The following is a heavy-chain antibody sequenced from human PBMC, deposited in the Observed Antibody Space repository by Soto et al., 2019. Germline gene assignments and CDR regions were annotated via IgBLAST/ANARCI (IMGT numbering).Heavy chain of an antibody. CDR2: ISWNSGSI. V-gene: IGHV3-9*01. CDR3: AKDFDVVYYMDV. Sequence: EVQLVESGGGLVQPGRSLRLSCAASGFTFDDYAMHWVRQAPGKGLVWVSGISWNSGSIGYADSVEGRFTISRDNAKNSLYRQRNGLRAEDTALYYCAKDFDVVYYMDVWGKGTTVTVSS. D-gene: IGHD2-15*01. CDR1: GFTFDDYA. J-gene: IGHJ6*03.